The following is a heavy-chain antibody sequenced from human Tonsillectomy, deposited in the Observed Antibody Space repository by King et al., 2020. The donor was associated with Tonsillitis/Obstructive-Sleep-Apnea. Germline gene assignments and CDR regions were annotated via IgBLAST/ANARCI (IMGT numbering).Heavy chain of an antibody. CDR2: INHSEST. CDR1: GGSFSGYY. CDR3: ARGDDKYDAFDI. Sequence: VQLQQWGAGLLKPSETLSLTCAVYGGSFSGYYWSWIRQPPGKGLEWIGEINHSESTNYNPSLKSRVTVSVDTSKNQFSLKLSSVTAADTAVYYCARGDDKYDAFDIWGQGTMVTVSS. V-gene: IGHV4-34*01. J-gene: IGHJ3*02.